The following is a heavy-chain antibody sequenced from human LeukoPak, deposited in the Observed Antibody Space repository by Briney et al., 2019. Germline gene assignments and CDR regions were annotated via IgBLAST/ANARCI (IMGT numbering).Heavy chain of an antibody. CDR3: AKAPRHRGISMVRGVREDHYMDV. CDR1: GGSISSSSYY. D-gene: IGHD3-10*01. V-gene: IGHV3-23*01. J-gene: IGHJ6*03. Sequence: ASETLSLTCTVSGGSISSSSYYWGWIRQPPGKGLEWVSAISGIGSTTYYADSVKGRFTISRDTSKNTLYLQMNSLRAEDTAVYYCAKAPRHRGISMVRGVREDHYMDVWGKGTTVTISS. CDR2: ISGIGSTT.